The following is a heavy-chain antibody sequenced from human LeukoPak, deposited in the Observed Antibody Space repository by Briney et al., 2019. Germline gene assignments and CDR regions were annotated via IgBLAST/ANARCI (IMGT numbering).Heavy chain of an antibody. D-gene: IGHD3-22*01. CDR1: GFTFSSYA. CDR2: ISGSGGST. CDR3: AKAPYVSLSYYDLLRTLY. J-gene: IGHJ4*02. Sequence: GGSLRLSCAASGFTFSSYAMSWVRRAPGKGLEWVSAISGSGGSTYYADSVKGRFTISRDNSKNTLDLQMNILRAEDTAVYSCAKAPYVSLSYYDLLRTLYWGQGTLSPSPQ. V-gene: IGHV3-23*01.